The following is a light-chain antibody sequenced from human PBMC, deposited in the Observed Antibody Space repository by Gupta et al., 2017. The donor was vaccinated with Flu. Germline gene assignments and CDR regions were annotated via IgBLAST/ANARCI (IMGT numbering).Light chain of an antibody. CDR3: STWYDSRSGEV. Sequence: SWQQQPRATPTILMFKDNRRRPWVPARFSGSKYGTSAALAISWLLPEDEADYYCSTWYDSRSGEVFGGGTKVTVL. V-gene: IGLV1-47*01. J-gene: IGLJ2*01. CDR2: KDN.